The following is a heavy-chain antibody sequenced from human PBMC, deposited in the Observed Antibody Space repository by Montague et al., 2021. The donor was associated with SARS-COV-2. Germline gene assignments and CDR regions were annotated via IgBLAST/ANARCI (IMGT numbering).Heavy chain of an antibody. CDR1: GDSNSSYY. V-gene: IGHV4-59*08. D-gene: IGHD2-15*01. J-gene: IGHJ6*02. CDR3: ARHIEKEGTYYYYYGMDV. CDR2: LYNSGST. Sequence: SETLSLTCTVSGDSNSSYYWSWIRQPPGKGLEWIGYLYNSGSTKYNPSLKSRVTISVDTSKNQFSLKLSSVTAADTAVYYCARHIEKEGTYYYYYGMDVWGQGTTVTVSS.